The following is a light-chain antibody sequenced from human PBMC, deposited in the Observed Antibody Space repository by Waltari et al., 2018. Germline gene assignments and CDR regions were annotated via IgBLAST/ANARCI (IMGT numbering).Light chain of an antibody. Sequence: QLVLTQSPSASASLRASVNLTCTLSSGDNTYAIAWHQQQEGKGPRYLMRVKSDGSYSKGAGTPDRFSGSSSGAERYITISSLRSEDEADYYCQTWGTGIQVFGGGTKLTVL. CDR1: SGDNTYA. CDR3: QTWGTGIQV. V-gene: IGLV4-69*02. J-gene: IGLJ2*01. CDR2: VKSDGSY.